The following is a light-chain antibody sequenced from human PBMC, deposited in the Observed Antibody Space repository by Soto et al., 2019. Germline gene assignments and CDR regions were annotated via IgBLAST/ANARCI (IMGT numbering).Light chain of an antibody. Sequence: QSALTQPRSVSGSPGQSVTISCSGTSSDVGGYDFVSWYQQYPGKGPKLVIFDVSKLPSGVPDRFSASKSGNTASLTITGLQAEDEADYYCCSYAGTYTFVFGTGTKLTVL. CDR2: DVS. CDR3: CSYAGTYTFV. CDR1: SSDVGGYDF. V-gene: IGLV2-11*01. J-gene: IGLJ1*01.